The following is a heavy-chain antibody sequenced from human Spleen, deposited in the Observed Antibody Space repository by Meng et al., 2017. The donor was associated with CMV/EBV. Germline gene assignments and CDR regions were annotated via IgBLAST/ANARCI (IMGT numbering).Heavy chain of an antibody. J-gene: IGHJ4*02. CDR3: ARDLIADSWEDY. V-gene: IGHV1-2*02. D-gene: IGHD6-13*01. CDR1: GYTFTGYY. CDR2: INPNSGGT. Sequence: KASGYTFTGYYMHWVRQAPGQGLEWMGWINPNSGGTNYAQKFQGRVTMTRDTSISTAYMELSRLRSDDTAVYYCARDLIADSWEDYWGQGTLVTVSS.